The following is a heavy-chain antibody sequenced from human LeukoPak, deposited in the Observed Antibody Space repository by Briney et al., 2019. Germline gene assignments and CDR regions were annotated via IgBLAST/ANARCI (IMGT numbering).Heavy chain of an antibody. CDR3: ARVRRGGNYNWFDP. CDR2: INHSGST. CDR1: GGSFSGYY. Sequence: SETLSLTCAVYGGSFSGYYWSWIRQPPGKGLEWIGEINHSGSTNYNPPLKSRVTISVDASKNQFSLKLSSVTAADTAVYYCARVRRGGNYNWFDPWGQGTLVTVSS. V-gene: IGHV4-34*01. D-gene: IGHD4-23*01. J-gene: IGHJ5*02.